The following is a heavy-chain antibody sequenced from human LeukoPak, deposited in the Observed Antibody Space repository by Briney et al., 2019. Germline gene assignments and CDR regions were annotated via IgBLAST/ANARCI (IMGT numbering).Heavy chain of an antibody. D-gene: IGHD1-26*01. J-gene: IGHJ4*02. CDR1: GGSISSYY. Sequence: SETLSLTCTVSGGSISSYYWSWIRQPPGKGPEWIGYIYYSGSTNYNPSLKSRVTISVDTSKNQFSLKLSSVTAADTAVYYYARRVGARAPMDYWGQGTLVTVSS. CDR3: ARRVGARAPMDY. CDR2: IYYSGST. V-gene: IGHV4-59*08.